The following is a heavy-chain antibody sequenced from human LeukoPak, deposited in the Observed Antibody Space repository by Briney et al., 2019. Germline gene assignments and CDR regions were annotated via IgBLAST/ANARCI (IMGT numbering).Heavy chain of an antibody. CDR2: ISSSSSTI. CDR3: ARGYYYDSSGYPTFDY. CDR1: GFTFSSYS. V-gene: IGHV3-48*04. D-gene: IGHD3-22*01. Sequence: GGSLRLSCAASGFTFSSYSMNWVRQAPGKGLERVSYISSSSSTIYYADSVKGRFTISRDNAKNSLYLQMNSLRAEDTAVYYCARGYYYDSSGYPTFDYWGQGTLVTVSS. J-gene: IGHJ4*02.